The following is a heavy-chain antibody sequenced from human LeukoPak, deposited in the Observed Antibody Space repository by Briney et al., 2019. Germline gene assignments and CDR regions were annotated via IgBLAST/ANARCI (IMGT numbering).Heavy chain of an antibody. CDR3: AKDSSGWYMGPDY. D-gene: IGHD6-19*01. J-gene: IGHJ4*02. Sequence: GGSLRLSCAASGFTFSNTWMSWVRQAPGKGLEWVAVISYDGSNKYYADSVKGRFTISRDNSKNTLYLQMNSLRAEDTAVYYCAKDSSGWYMGPDYWGQGTLVTVAS. CDR1: GFTFSNTW. CDR2: ISYDGSNK. V-gene: IGHV3-30*18.